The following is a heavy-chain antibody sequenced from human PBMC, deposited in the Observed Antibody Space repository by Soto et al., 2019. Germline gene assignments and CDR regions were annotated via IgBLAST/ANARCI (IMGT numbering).Heavy chain of an antibody. V-gene: IGHV1-69*01. CDR1: GDTFSSYA. D-gene: IGHD6-13*01. CDR3: AIFQFQVAAGTRNWFDP. Sequence: QVQLVQSGAEVKKPGSSVKVSCKASGDTFSSYAISWVRQAPGQGLEWMGGIIPIFGTANYAQKLQGRVTITADESTRTAYMELSSLRSEDTAVYYCAIFQFQVAAGTRNWFDPWGPGTLVTVSS. J-gene: IGHJ5*02. CDR2: IIPIFGTA.